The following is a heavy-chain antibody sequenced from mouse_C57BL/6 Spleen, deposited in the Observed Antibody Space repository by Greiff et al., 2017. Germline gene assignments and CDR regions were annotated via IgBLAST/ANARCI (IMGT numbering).Heavy chain of an antibody. V-gene: IGHV1-64*01. J-gene: IGHJ4*01. CDR3: STTVVATDYAMDY. CDR2: IHPNSGST. D-gene: IGHD1-1*01. CDR1: GYTFTSYW. Sequence: VQLQQSGAELVKPGASVKLSCKASGYTFTSYWMHWVKQRPGQGLEWIGMIHPNSGSTNYNEKFKSKATLTVDKSSSTAYMQLSSLTSEDSAVYYCSTTVVATDYAMDYWGQGTSVTVSS.